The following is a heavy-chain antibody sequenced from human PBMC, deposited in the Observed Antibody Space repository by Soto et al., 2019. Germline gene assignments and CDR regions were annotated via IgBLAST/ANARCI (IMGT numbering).Heavy chain of an antibody. CDR2: ISSDGSNK. V-gene: IGHV3-30-3*01. D-gene: IGHD1-1*01. CDR3: AREMATSSEIYD. Sequence: PRGSLRLSCAATGFTCSNYVMHWVRQAPGKGLEWVAVISSDGSNKYYAASVKGRFTIYRDNSRELVDLQMNSLRVDDTAVYYCAREMATSSEIYDWGQGTLVTVSS. J-gene: IGHJ4*02. CDR1: GFTCSNYV.